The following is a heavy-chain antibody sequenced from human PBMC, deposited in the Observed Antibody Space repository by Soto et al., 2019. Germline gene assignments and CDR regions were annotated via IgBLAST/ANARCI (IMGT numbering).Heavy chain of an antibody. Sequence: GTSVKVSCKASGYTFTSYGISWVRQAPGQGLEWMGRIIPILGIANYAQKFQGRVTITADKSTSTAYMELSSLRSEDTAVYYCAREDIVVVPAAIDVPWFDPWGQGTLVTAPQ. J-gene: IGHJ5*02. V-gene: IGHV1-69*04. D-gene: IGHD2-2*01. CDR2: IIPILGIA. CDR1: GYTFTSYG. CDR3: AREDIVVVPAAIDVPWFDP.